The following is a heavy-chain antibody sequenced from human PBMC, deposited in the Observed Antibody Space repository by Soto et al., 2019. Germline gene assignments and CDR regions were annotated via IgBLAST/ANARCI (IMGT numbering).Heavy chain of an antibody. CDR3: TSLGQFDY. Sequence: GGSLRLSCAASGFTFSSSVMNWVRQAPGKGLEWVSIISVSGGSTYYADSVKGRFTLSRDNSKNTLYLQMNSLRADDTAVYYCTSLGQFDYWGQGTLVTVSS. J-gene: IGHJ4*02. D-gene: IGHD7-27*01. CDR1: GFTFSSSV. V-gene: IGHV3-23*01. CDR2: ISVSGGST.